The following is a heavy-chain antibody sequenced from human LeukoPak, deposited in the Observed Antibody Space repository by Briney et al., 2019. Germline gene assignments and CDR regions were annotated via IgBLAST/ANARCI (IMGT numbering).Heavy chain of an antibody. CDR3: ARGPGHTAMVTRYYYMDA. CDR1: GGSISSYY. J-gene: IGHJ6*03. CDR2: IYTSGST. D-gene: IGHD5-18*01. Sequence: SETLSLTCTVSGGSISSYYWSWIRQPAGKGLEWIGRIYTSGSTNYNPSLKSRVTMSVDTSKNQFSLKLSSVTAADTAVYYCARGPGHTAMVTRYYYMDAWGKGTTVTVSS. V-gene: IGHV4-4*07.